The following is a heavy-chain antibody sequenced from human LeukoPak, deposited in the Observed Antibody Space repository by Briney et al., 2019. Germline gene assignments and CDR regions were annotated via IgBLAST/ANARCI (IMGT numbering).Heavy chain of an antibody. CDR2: IYYSGST. CDR1: GGSISSYY. J-gene: IGHJ6*02. CDR3: ARDGGNSITNYYYGMDV. V-gene: IGHV4-59*12. D-gene: IGHD4-23*01. Sequence: NPSETLSLTCTVSGGSISSYYWSWIRQPPGKGLEWIGYIYYSGSTNYNPSLKSRVTISVDTSKNQFSLKLSSVTAADTAVYYCARDGGNSITNYYYGMDVWGQGTTVTVSS.